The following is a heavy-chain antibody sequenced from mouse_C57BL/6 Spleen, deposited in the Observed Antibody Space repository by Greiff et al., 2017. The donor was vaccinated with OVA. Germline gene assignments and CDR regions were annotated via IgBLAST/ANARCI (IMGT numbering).Heavy chain of an antibody. Sequence: VQLQQSGTVLARPGASVKMSCKTSGYTFTSYWMHWVKQRPGQGLEWIGAIYPGNSDTSYNQKFKGKAKLTAVTSASTAYMELSSLTNEDSAVYYCTHYYGSRGYFDYWGQGTTLTVSS. CDR1: GYTFTSYW. CDR3: THYYGSRGYFDY. V-gene: IGHV1-5*01. J-gene: IGHJ2*01. D-gene: IGHD1-1*01. CDR2: IYPGNSDT.